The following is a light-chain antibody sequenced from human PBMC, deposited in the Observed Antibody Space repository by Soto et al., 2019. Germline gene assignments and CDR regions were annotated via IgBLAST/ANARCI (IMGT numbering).Light chain of an antibody. J-gene: IGLJ1*01. V-gene: IGLV1-47*01. CDR1: ISNIGTNY. CDR3: AAWDDRLRGLYV. CDR2: RNN. Sequence: PSASGTPGQRDTISCSGSISNIGTNYVYWYQQLPGTAPKLLIYRNNQRPSGVPDRFSGSKSGTSASLAISGLRSEDEADYYCAAWDDRLRGLYVFGIGTKVTVL.